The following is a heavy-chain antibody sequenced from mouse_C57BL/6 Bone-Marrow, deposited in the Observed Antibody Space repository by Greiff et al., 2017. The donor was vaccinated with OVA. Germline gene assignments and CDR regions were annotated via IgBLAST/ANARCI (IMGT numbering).Heavy chain of an antibody. D-gene: IGHD1-1*01. CDR3: TRDYFYAMDY. CDR2: ICPRSGNT. CDR1: GYTFTSYG. V-gene: IGHV1-81*01. Sequence: VQLVESGAELARPGASVKLSCTASGYTFTSYGISWVQQRPGQGLEWIGEICPRSGNTYYNEKFKGKATLSADKSCSTAYMELRSLTSEDSAVYICTRDYFYAMDYWGQGTSVTVSS. J-gene: IGHJ4*01.